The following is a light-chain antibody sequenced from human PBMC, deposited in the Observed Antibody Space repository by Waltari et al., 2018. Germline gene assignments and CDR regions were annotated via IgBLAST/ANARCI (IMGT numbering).Light chain of an antibody. CDR3: SSYTSSSTPYV. CDR2: EVS. J-gene: IGLJ1*01. CDR1: SSDGGGYNY. Sequence: QSALTQPASVSGSPGQSITISCTGTSSDGGGYNYVSWYPQHPGKAPKLMIYEVSNRPSGVSNRFSGSKSGNTASLTISGLQAEDEADYYCSSYTSSSTPYVFGTGTKVTVL. V-gene: IGLV2-14*01.